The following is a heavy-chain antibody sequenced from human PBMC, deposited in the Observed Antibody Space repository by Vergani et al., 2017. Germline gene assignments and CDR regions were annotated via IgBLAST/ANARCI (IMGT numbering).Heavy chain of an antibody. D-gene: IGHD3-22*01. Sequence: QVQLQESGPGLVKPPGTLSLTCAASGGPISSSNWWSWVRQPPRKGLEWIWEIYHSGSTNYNPSLKSRVTISVDKSKNQFSLKLSSVTAADTAVYYCTTNYCDSSGYYYFDYWGQATLVTVSS. CDR3: TTNYCDSSGYYYFDY. CDR2: IYHSGST. CDR1: GGPISSSNW. V-gene: IGHV4-4*03. J-gene: IGHJ4*02.